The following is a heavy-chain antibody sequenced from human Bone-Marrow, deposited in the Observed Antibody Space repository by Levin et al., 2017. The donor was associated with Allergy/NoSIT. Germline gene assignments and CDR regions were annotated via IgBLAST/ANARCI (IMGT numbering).Heavy chain of an antibody. CDR1: GFTFSDYY. Sequence: GESLKISCAASGFTFSDYYMSWIRQAPGKGLEWVSYISSSGSTIYYADSVKGRFTISRDNAKNSLYLQMNSLRAEDTAVYYCVLDTVVVIPPFYQDYYYGMDVWGQGTTVTVSS. V-gene: IGHV3-11*01. CDR2: ISSSGSTI. J-gene: IGHJ6*02. D-gene: IGHD3-22*01. CDR3: VLDTVVVIPPFYQDYYYGMDV.